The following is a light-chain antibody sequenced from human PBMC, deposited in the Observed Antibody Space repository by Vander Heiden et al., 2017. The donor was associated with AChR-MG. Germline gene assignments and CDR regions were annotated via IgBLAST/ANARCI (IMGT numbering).Light chain of an antibody. Sequence: VLTQSPATLSLSPGERATLSCRASQSVSSYLAWYQQKPGQAPRLLIYDASNRATGIPARFSGSGSGTDFTLTISSLEPEDFAVYYCQQRSNWLFTFGPGTKVDIK. CDR2: DAS. CDR1: QSVSSY. V-gene: IGKV3-11*01. J-gene: IGKJ3*01. CDR3: QQRSNWLFT.